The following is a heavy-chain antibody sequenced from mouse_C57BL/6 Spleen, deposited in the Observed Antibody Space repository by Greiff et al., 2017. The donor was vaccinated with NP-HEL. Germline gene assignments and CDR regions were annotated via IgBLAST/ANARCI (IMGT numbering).Heavy chain of an antibody. D-gene: IGHD2-4*01. CDR1: GYSITSGYY. J-gene: IGHJ2*01. CDR2: ISYDGSN. V-gene: IGHV3-6*01. Sequence: VQLQQSGPGLVKPSQSLSLTCSVTGYSITSGYYWNWIRQFPGNKLEWMGYISYDGSNNYNPSLKNRISITRDTSKNQFFLKLNSVTTEDTATYYCARVIYYDYDDGYYFDYWGQGTTLTVSS. CDR3: ARVIYYDYDDGYYFDY.